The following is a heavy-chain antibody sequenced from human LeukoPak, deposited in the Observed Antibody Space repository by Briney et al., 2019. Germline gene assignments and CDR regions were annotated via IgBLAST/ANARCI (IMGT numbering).Heavy chain of an antibody. CDR3: ARAYSSVYDNWFDP. Sequence: ASVKVSCKASGYTFTGYYMHWVRQAPGQGLEWMGRINPNSGGPNYAQKFQGRVTMTRDTSINTAYMELSSLRSDDTAIYYCARAYSSVYDNWFDPWGQGTLVTVSS. CDR2: INPNSGGP. CDR1: GYTFTGYY. J-gene: IGHJ5*02. V-gene: IGHV1-2*06. D-gene: IGHD5/OR15-5a*01.